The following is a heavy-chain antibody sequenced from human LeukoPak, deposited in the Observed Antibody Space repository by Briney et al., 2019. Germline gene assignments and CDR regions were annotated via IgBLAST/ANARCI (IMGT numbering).Heavy chain of an antibody. CDR3: ARDPYSGNYGPYYYYYMDV. J-gene: IGHJ6*03. CDR2: ITSSSSYI. CDR1: GFTFSSYA. Sequence: PGGSLRLSCAASGFTFSSYAMSWVRQAPGKGPEWVSSITSSSSYIYYADSVKGRFTISRDNAKNSLYLQMDSLRVEDTAVYYCARDPYSGNYGPYYYYYMDVWGKGTTVTISS. D-gene: IGHD1-26*01. V-gene: IGHV3-21*06.